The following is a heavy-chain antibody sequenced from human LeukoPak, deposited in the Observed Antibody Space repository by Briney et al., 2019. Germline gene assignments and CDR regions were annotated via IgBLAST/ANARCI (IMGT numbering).Heavy chain of an antibody. CDR3: ARFYDGSVYYS. D-gene: IGHD3-22*01. J-gene: IGHJ4*02. CDR1: GFTFSSYT. V-gene: IGHV3-21*01. Sequence: PGGSLRLSCAASGFTFSSYTMNWVRQAPGKGLEWVSSISSSSNYIYYTDSVKGRFTISRDDAKNSLYLQMSGLRVEDTAVYYCARFYDGSVYYSWGRGTLVTVSS. CDR2: ISSSSNYI.